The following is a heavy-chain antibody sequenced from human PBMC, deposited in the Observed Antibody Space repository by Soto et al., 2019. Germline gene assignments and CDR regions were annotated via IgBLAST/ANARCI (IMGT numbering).Heavy chain of an antibody. CDR1: GGSISSGGYY. Sequence: SETLSLTCTVSGGSISSGGYYWSWIRQHPGKGLEWIGYIYYSGSTYYNPSLKSRVTISVDTSKNQFSLKLSSVTAADTAVYYCARGSGSYYSLLHRLDPWGQGTLVTVSS. V-gene: IGHV4-31*03. J-gene: IGHJ5*02. CDR2: IYYSGST. D-gene: IGHD3-10*01. CDR3: ARGSGSYYSLLHRLDP.